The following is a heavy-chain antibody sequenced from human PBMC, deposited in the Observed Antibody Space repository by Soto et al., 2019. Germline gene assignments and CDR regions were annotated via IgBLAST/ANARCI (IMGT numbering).Heavy chain of an antibody. CDR1: GGSFSEYY. J-gene: IGHJ6*02. D-gene: IGHD3-10*01. CDR3: ARRFYGSGSYYSYYYYGMDV. Sequence: GTLSLTCAVYGGSFSEYYWSWIRQPPGKGLEWIGEINHSGSTNYNPSLKSRVTISVDTSKNQFSLKLSSVTAADTAVYYCARRFYGSGSYYSYYYYGMDVWGQGTTVTVSS. CDR2: INHSGST. V-gene: IGHV4-34*01.